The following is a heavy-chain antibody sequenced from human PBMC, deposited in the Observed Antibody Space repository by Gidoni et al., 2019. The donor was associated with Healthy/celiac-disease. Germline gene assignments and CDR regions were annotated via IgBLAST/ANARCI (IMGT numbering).Heavy chain of an antibody. J-gene: IGHJ4*02. CDR1: GFTFSSYA. V-gene: IGHV3-23*01. Sequence: EVQLLESGGGLVQPGGSLRLSCAASGFTFSSYAMSWVRQAPGKGLEWVSAISGSGGSTYYADSVKGRFTIFRDNSKNTLYLQMNSLRAEDTAVYYCAKDKGFGELLWDYWGQGTLVTVSS. CDR3: AKDKGFGELLWDY. CDR2: ISGSGGST. D-gene: IGHD3-10*01.